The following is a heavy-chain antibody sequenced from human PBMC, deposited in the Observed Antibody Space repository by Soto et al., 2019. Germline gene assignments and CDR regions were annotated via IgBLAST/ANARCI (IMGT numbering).Heavy chain of an antibody. V-gene: IGHV3-7*01. CDR1: GFTFSSNW. D-gene: IGHD7-27*01. Sequence: SGGGLVQPGGSLRLSCAGSGFTFSSNWMSWVRQAPGKGLEWVANIKQDGSDKNYIDSVKGRFTISRDNAKNSLYLQMNSLRVEDTAVYYCARDGPKKLGFDSWGQGTLVTVSS. J-gene: IGHJ4*02. CDR3: ARDGPKKLGFDS. CDR2: IKQDGSDK.